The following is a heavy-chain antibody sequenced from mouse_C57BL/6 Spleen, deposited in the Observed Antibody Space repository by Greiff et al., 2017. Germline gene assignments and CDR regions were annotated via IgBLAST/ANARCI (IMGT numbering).Heavy chain of an antibody. CDR3: ARVLACYFDL. J-gene: IGHJ1*03. CDR1: GYTFTSYW. D-gene: IGHD3-1*01. CDR2: IDPSDSYT. Sequence: QVQLKQPGAELVQPGASVKLSCKASGYTFTSYWMQWVKQRPGQGLEWIGEIDPSDSYTNYNQKLKGKATLTVDTSSSTAYRQLSSLTSDDSAVYYCARVLACYFDLWGKGTTVTVSS. V-gene: IGHV1-50*01.